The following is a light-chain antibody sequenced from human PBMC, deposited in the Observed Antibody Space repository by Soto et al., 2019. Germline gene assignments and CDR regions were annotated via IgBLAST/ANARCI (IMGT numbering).Light chain of an antibody. CDR3: SSYSSSTVRYV. CDR1: SSDVGSYDF. V-gene: IGLV2-14*01. J-gene: IGLJ1*01. Sequence: QSALTQPASVSGSPGQSITMSCTGTSSDVGSYDFVSWYQQHPGKAPKLLIYEVSNRPSGVSARFSGSKSDNTASLTISGLQAADYADYFCSSYSSSTVRYVFGSGTKLTVL. CDR2: EVS.